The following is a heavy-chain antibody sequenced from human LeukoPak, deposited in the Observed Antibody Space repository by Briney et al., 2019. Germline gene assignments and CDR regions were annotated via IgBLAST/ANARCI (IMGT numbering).Heavy chain of an antibody. V-gene: IGHV5-51*01. CDR2: IYPGDSDT. CDR3: ARQYLSGYDIIDY. D-gene: IGHD5-12*01. J-gene: IGHJ4*02. CDR1: GYSFTSYW. Sequence: PGESLKISCKGSGYSFTSYWIVWVRQMPGKGLEWMGIIYPGDSDTRYSPSFQGQVTISADKSISTAYLQWSTLNASDTAMYYCARQYLSGYDIIDYWGQGTLVTVSS.